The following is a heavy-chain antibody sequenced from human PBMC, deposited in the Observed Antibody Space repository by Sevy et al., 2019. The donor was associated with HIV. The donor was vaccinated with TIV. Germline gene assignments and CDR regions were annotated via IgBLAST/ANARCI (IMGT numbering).Heavy chain of an antibody. CDR3: ANGDYYFDY. V-gene: IGHV3-30*02. J-gene: IGHJ4*02. D-gene: IGHD2-21*02. Sequence: GSLRLACAASGFTFRTYGMQWVRQAPGKGLEWVAFIRYDGNNKYYTDSVKGRFTISRDNSKNTLYLHMNSLRAEDTAVYYCANGDYYFDYWGQGTLVTVSS. CDR1: GFTFRTYG. CDR2: IRYDGNNK.